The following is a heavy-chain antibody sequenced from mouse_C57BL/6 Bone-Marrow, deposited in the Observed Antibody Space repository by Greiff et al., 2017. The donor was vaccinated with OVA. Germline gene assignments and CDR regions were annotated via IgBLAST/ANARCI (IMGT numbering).Heavy chain of an antibody. Sequence: VQLQQPGAELVKPGASVKLSCKASGYTFTSYWMQWVKQRPGQGLEWIGEIDPSDSYTNYNQKFKGKATLTVDTSSSTAYMQLSSLTSEDSAVYYGARSPSPYYYGSSYEDYWGQGTTLTVSS. CDR1: GYTFTSYW. V-gene: IGHV1-50*01. D-gene: IGHD1-1*01. J-gene: IGHJ2*01. CDR2: IDPSDSYT. CDR3: ARSPSPYYYGSSYEDY.